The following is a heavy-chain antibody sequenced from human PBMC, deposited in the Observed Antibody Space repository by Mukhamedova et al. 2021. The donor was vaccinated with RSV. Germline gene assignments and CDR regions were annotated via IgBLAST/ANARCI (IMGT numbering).Heavy chain of an antibody. D-gene: IGHD6-13*01. J-gene: IGHJ4*02. V-gene: IGHV3-9*01. CDR3: SKGGQQLA. CDR2: ISWNSGTI. Sequence: EWVSGISWNSGTIGYADSVKGRFTISRVNAKNSLYLQTNSLRVEDTALYYCSKGGQQLAWGQGTLVTVSS.